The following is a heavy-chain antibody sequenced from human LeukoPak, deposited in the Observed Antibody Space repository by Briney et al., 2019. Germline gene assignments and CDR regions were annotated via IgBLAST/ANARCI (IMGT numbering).Heavy chain of an antibody. CDR3: ARDGDYGGKSNAFDI. V-gene: IGHV4-39*07. J-gene: IGHJ3*02. CDR1: GGSISSSSYY. CDR2: IYYSGST. Sequence: SETLSLTCTVSGGSISSSSYYWGWIRQPPGKGLEWIGSIYYSGSTYYNPSLKSRVTISVDTSKNQFSLELSSVTAADTAVYYCARDGDYGGKSNAFDIWGQGTMVTVSS. D-gene: IGHD4-23*01.